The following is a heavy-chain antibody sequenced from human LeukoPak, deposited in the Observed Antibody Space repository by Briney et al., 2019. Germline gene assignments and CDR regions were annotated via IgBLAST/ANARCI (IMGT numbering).Heavy chain of an antibody. CDR1: GGSISSSNW. J-gene: IGHJ4*02. D-gene: IGHD3-3*01. Sequence: SETLSLTCAVSGGSISSSNWWSWVRQPPGKGLEWIGEIYHSGSTNYNPSLKSRVTISVDKSKNQFSLKLGSVTAADTAVYYCARGNDFWSGYQYYFDYWGQGTLVTVSS. CDR2: IYHSGST. CDR3: ARGNDFWSGYQYYFDY. V-gene: IGHV4-4*02.